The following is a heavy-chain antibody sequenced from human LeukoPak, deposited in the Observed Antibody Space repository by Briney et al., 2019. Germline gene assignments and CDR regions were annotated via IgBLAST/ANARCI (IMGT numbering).Heavy chain of an antibody. D-gene: IGHD3-22*01. CDR2: VNTNTGNP. CDR3: ARDPYYYDSSGYYDY. Sequence: ASVKVSCKASGYTFTSYAMNWVRQAPGQGLEWMGWVNTNTGNPTYAQGFTGRFVFSLDTSVSTAYLQISSLKAEDTAVYYCARDPYYYDSSGYYDYWGQGTLVTVSP. V-gene: IGHV7-4-1*02. J-gene: IGHJ4*02. CDR1: GYTFTSYA.